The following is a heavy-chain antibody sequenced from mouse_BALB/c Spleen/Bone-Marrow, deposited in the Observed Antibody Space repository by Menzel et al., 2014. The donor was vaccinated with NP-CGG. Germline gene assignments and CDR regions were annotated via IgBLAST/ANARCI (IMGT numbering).Heavy chain of an antibody. CDR3: TRDHYYYGSSYWYFDV. CDR1: GYTFTSYY. J-gene: IGHJ1*01. V-gene: IGHV1S81*02. CDR2: INPSNGGT. Sequence: LVESGAELVKPGASVKLSCKASGYTFTSYYMYWVKQRPGQGLEWIGGINPSNGGTNFNEKFKSKATLTVGKSSSTAYMQLSSLTSEDSAVYYCTRDHYYYGSSYWYFDVWGAGTTVTVSS. D-gene: IGHD1-1*01.